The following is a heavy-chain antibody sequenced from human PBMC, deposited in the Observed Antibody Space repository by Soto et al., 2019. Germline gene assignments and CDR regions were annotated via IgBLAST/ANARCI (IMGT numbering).Heavy chain of an antibody. D-gene: IGHD4-17*01. CDR1: GGSISSGGYS. CDR3: ARGMTTVTTFDY. CDR2: IYHSGST. V-gene: IGHV4-30-2*01. Sequence: QLQLQESGSGLVKPSQTLSLTCAVTGGSISSGGYSCNWIRQPPGKGLEWIGYIYHSGSTYYNPSLKSRDTISVDRSKNQFCLKLSSVTAADTAVYYCARGMTTVTTFDYWGQGTLVTVSS. J-gene: IGHJ4*02.